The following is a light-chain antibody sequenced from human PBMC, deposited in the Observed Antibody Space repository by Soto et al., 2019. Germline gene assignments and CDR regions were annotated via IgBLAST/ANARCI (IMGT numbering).Light chain of an antibody. Sequence: QSVLTQPASVSGSPGQTITISCTGAVSEVAGYTYVSWYQQHPGKGPKVIIYDVSNRPLGVSNRFSGSKSGTTASLTISGIKDEDEADYYCSSFTRIVGLFGGGTKLTVL. CDR2: DVS. CDR3: SSFTRIVGL. CDR1: VSEVAGYTY. V-gene: IGLV2-14*03. J-gene: IGLJ2*01.